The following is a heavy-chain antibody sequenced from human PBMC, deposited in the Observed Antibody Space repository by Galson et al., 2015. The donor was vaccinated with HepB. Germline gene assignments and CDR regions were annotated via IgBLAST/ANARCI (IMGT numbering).Heavy chain of an antibody. CDR2: INGDGSST. Sequence: SLRLSCAASGFTFSTSWVHWVRQAPGKGLVWVSRINGDGSSTSYADSVKGRFTISRDNAKNTLYLQMNSLRVEDTAVYYYARGGPLGTYYFDYWGQGILVTVSS. D-gene: IGHD3/OR15-3a*01. V-gene: IGHV3-74*01. CDR3: ARGGPLGTYYFDY. J-gene: IGHJ4*02. CDR1: GFTFSTSW.